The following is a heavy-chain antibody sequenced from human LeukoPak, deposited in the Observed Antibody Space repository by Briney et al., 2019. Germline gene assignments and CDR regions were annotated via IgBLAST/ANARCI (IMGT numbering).Heavy chain of an antibody. CDR3: ARQGAGYGDYAH. Sequence: SETLSLTCIVSGGSISSTNYYWGCIRQSPGMGLEWIGSIYYIGSTYYNPSLKNRVTISVDTSKNQFSLKLSSVTAADTAAYYCARQGAGYGDYAHWGQGTLVTVSS. CDR1: GGSISSTNYY. D-gene: IGHD4-17*01. J-gene: IGHJ4*02. CDR2: IYYIGST. V-gene: IGHV4-39*01.